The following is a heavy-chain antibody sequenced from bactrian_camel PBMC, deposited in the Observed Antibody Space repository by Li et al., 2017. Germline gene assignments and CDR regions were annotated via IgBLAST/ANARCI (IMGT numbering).Heavy chain of an antibody. V-gene: IGHV3S53*01. CDR2: FDSLDFR. Sequence: QVQLVESGGGSVQAGGSLTLSCSASRPLSTLTVLAWFRQAPGKEREGVAAFDSLDFRTYADSVKGRFTVSKDTARNTLTLQMDDLKPEDSAMYYCAADGRALSPLDGQWYRMWGHGTQVTVS. CDR3: AADGRALSPLDGQWYRM. D-gene: IGHD2*01. CDR1: RPLSTLTV. J-gene: IGHJ4*01.